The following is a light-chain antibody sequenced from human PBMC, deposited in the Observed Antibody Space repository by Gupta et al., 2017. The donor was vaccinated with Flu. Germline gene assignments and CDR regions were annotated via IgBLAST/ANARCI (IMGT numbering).Light chain of an antibody. Sequence: SASLSVSPSERATLTSRASQSVTSNLAWYQQKPGQPPRLLIYGASTRATGFPARFSGSGSGTEFTLTISSLQPEDFAVYYCQQYNNWPFTFGRGTKVEIK. V-gene: IGKV3-15*01. CDR1: QSVTSN. J-gene: IGKJ4*01. CDR2: GAS. CDR3: QQYNNWPFT.